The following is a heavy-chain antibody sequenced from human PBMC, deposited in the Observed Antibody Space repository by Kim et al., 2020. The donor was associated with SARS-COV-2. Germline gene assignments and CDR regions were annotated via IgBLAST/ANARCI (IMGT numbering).Heavy chain of an antibody. Sequence: GGSLRLSCVASGISFRTNTMHWVRQAPGKGLEWVAVISNDGNIKYYADSVKGRFTISRDNYKKTMYVQMNSLRTEDTATYYCARDLGSCSISSCYSSAFDLWGQGTKVIVSS. D-gene: IGHD2-2*01. CDR3: ARDLGSCSISSCYSSAFDL. CDR1: GISFRTNT. CDR2: ISNDGNIK. V-gene: IGHV3-30-3*01. J-gene: IGHJ3*01.